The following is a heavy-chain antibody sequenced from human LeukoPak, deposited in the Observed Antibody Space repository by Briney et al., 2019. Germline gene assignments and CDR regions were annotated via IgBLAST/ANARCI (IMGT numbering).Heavy chain of an antibody. J-gene: IGHJ6*03. CDR1: GGTFSSYA. Sequence: SVKVSCKASGGTFSSYAISWVRQAPGQGLEWMGGIIPIFGTANYARKFQGRVTITTDESTSTAYMELSSLRSEDTAVYYCAVPSGPTYYYYYMDVWGKGTTVTVSS. D-gene: IGHD2-15*01. V-gene: IGHV1-69*05. CDR3: AVPSGPTYYYYYMDV. CDR2: IIPIFGTA.